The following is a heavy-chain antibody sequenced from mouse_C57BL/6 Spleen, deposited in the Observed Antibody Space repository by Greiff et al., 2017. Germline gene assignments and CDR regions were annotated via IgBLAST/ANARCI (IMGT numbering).Heavy chain of an antibody. V-gene: IGHV1-64*01. CDR1: GYTFTSYW. J-gene: IGHJ3*01. CDR3: ARSLITTVVARGVAY. D-gene: IGHD1-1*01. CDR2: IHPNSGST. Sequence: QVQLQQPGAELVKPGASVKLSCKASGYTFTSYWMHWVKQRPGQGLEWIGMIHPNSGSTNYNEKFKSKATLTVDKSSSTAYMQLSSLTSEDSAVYYCARSLITTVVARGVAYWGQGTLVTVSA.